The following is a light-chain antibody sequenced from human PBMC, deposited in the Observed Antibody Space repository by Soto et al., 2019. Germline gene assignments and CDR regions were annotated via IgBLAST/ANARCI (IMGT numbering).Light chain of an antibody. CDR1: SSDIGGYNY. CDR2: EVS. J-gene: IGLJ3*02. CDR3: SSFTSSSTGV. Sequence: QSALTQPASVSGSPGQSITISCTGTSSDIGGYNYVSCYQQHPGKAPKLMIYEVSNRPSGVYNRFSGSKSGNTASLTISGLQAEDEAYYYCSSFTSSSTGVFGGGTKLTVL. V-gene: IGLV2-14*01.